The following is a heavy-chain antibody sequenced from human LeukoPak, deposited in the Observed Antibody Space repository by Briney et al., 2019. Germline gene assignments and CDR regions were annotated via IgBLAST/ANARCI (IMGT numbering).Heavy chain of an antibody. V-gene: IGHV7-4-1*02. CDR1: GYTFTSYA. Sequence: ASVKVSCKASGYTFTSYAMNWVRQAPGQGLEWMGWINTNTGNPTYAQGFTGRFVFSLDTSVSTAYLQISSLKAEDTAVYYCARDILWFGELLLDYWGQGTLVTVSS. J-gene: IGHJ4*02. CDR3: ARDILWFGELLLDY. CDR2: INTNTGNP. D-gene: IGHD3-10*01.